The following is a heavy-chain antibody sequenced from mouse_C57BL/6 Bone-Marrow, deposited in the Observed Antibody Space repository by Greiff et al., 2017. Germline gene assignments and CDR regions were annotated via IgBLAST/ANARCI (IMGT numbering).Heavy chain of an antibody. V-gene: IGHV1-55*01. CDR1: GYTFTSYW. D-gene: IGHD4-1*01. J-gene: IGHJ2*01. CDR2: IYPGSGST. CDR3: ARRWDWGGLYYFDY. Sequence: VQLQQPGAELVKPGASVKMSCKASGYTFTSYWITWVKQRPGQGLEWIGDIYPGSGSTNYNEKFKSKATLTVYTSSSTAYMQLSSLTSEDSAVYYCARRWDWGGLYYFDYWGQGTTLTVSS.